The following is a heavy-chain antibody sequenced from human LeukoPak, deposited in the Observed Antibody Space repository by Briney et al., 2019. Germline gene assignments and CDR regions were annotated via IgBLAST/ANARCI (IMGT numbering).Heavy chain of an antibody. D-gene: IGHD3-9*01. V-gene: IGHV3-74*01. CDR3: VRSYYDILTGYWVDDTFDI. CDR1: GSTFSDYW. Sequence: GGSLRLSCAASGSTFSDYWMHWVRQGPGKGLEWVSRIESDGSSTSYADSVKGRFTISRDNAKNTLYLQMNSLRAEDTDVYYCVRSYYDILTGYWVDDTFDIWGQGTMVTVSS. J-gene: IGHJ3*02. CDR2: IESDGSST.